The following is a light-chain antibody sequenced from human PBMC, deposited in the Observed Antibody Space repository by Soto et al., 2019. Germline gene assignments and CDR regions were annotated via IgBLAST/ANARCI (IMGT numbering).Light chain of an antibody. Sequence: QSALTQPASVSGSPGQSVTISCTGTSSDVGTYNLVTWYQQHPGKAPKLMVYEGNKRPSGVSNRFSASKSGNTASLTISGLQAEDEADYYCCSYAPSRTLLFGGGTKLTVL. CDR2: EGN. J-gene: IGLJ2*01. V-gene: IGLV2-23*01. CDR3: CSYAPSRTLL. CDR1: SSDVGTYNL.